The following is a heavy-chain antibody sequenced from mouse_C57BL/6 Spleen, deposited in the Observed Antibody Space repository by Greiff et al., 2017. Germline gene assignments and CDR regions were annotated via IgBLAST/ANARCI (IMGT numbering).Heavy chain of an antibody. CDR3: SRGRNWDERFAY. J-gene: IGHJ3*01. CDR1: GYTFTSYW. V-gene: IGHV1-55*01. Sequence: QVQLQQPGAELVKPGASVKMSCKASGYTFTSYWITWVKQRPGQGLEWIGDIYPGSGSTNYNEKFKSKATLTVDTSSCTAYMQLLSLTSEDSAVYYCSRGRNWDERFAYWGQGTLVTVSA. D-gene: IGHD4-1*01. CDR2: IYPGSGST.